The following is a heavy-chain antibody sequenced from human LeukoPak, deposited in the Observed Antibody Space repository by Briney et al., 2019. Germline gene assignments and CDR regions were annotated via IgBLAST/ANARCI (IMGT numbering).Heavy chain of an antibody. Sequence: GGSLRLSCAASGFTFSSYAMSWVRQAPGKGLEWVSSISGSGGSTYYADSVKGRFTISRDNSKNTLYLQMNSLRAEDKAVYYCAKEGFYCSGGSCYSFYYYYMDVWGKGTTVTVSS. V-gene: IGHV3-23*01. CDR2: ISGSGGST. J-gene: IGHJ6*03. D-gene: IGHD2-15*01. CDR3: AKEGFYCSGGSCYSFYYYYMDV. CDR1: GFTFSSYA.